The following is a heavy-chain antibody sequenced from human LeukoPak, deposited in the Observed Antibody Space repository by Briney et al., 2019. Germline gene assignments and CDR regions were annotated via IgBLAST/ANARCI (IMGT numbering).Heavy chain of an antibody. CDR3: ARRGSWGSPGDC. Sequence: SETLSLTCTVSGGSVSSGSYYWNWIRQPPGKGLEWIGYIFHSGSTNYNPSLKSRVTISVDTSKNQFSLNLSSVTAADTAVYYCARRGSWGSPGDCWGQGTLVTVSS. V-gene: IGHV4-61*01. D-gene: IGHD3-16*01. CDR2: IFHSGST. CDR1: GGSVSSGSYY. J-gene: IGHJ4*02.